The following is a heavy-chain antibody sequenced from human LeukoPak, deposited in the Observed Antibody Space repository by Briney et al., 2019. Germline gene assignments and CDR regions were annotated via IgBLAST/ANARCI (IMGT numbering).Heavy chain of an antibody. CDR3: ARVDSNNWYDFRGYFDY. V-gene: IGHV1-46*01. CDR2: ISPSGGST. Sequence: GASVKVSCKAFGYTFTSNYMHWVRQAPGQGPEWMGVISPSGGSTTYAQKFQGRVTLTRDMSTSTDYLELSSLRSEDTAVYYCARVDSNNWYDFRGYFDYWGQGILVTVSS. J-gene: IGHJ4*02. D-gene: IGHD6-13*01. CDR1: GYTFTSNY.